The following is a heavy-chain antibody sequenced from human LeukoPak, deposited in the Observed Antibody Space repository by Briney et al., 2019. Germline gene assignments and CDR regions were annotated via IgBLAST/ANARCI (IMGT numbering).Heavy chain of an antibody. V-gene: IGHV3-7*01. CDR3: ARELEDMDV. CDR2: INQDGTEK. Sequence: GGSLRLSCAASGFSFTTYWMSWVRQTPGKGLEWVANINQDGTEKYYVDSVKGRFTISRDNAKNTLYLQMNSLRAEDTAVYYCARELEDMDVWGKGTTVTVSS. J-gene: IGHJ6*03. CDR1: GFSFTTYW.